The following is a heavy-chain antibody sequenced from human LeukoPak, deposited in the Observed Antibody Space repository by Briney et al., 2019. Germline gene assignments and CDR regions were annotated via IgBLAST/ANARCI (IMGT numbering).Heavy chain of an antibody. CDR3: AREGGLWFGEPIDY. Sequence: ASVKVSCKASGYTFTGYYMHWVRQAPGQGLEWMGWINPNSGGTNYAQKFQGRVTMTRDTSISTAYMELSRLRSDDTAVYYCAREGGLWFGEPIDYWGQGTLVTVSS. J-gene: IGHJ4*02. CDR1: GYTFTGYY. D-gene: IGHD3-10*01. V-gene: IGHV1-2*02. CDR2: INPNSGGT.